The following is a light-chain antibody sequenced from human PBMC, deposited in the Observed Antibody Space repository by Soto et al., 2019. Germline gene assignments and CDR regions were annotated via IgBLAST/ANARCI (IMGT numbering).Light chain of an antibody. CDR1: QDIRNV. V-gene: IGKV1-27*01. CDR3: QKYSSVPV. J-gene: IGKJ3*01. Sequence: DIQMTQSPTSLSASVGDRVTITCRASQDIRNVVAWYQQKPGKAPKLLIYAASTLQSGVPSRVSGSGSGTDFTLTINSLQPEDVATCSCQKYSSVPVFGPGTKVEIK. CDR2: AAS.